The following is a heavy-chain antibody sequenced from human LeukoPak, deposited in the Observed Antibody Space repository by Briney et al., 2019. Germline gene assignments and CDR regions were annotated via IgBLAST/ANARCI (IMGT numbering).Heavy chain of an antibody. CDR3: ARVGGYCSGGSCYSNYYYYYMDV. J-gene: IGHJ6*03. Sequence: GGSLRLSCAASGFTFSSYEMNWVRQAPGKGLEWVSYISSSGSTMYYADSVKGRFTISRDNAKNSLYLQMNSLRAEDTAVYYCARVGGYCSGGSCYSNYYYYYMDVWGKGTTVTISS. CDR2: ISSSGSTM. V-gene: IGHV3-48*03. D-gene: IGHD2-15*01. CDR1: GFTFSSYE.